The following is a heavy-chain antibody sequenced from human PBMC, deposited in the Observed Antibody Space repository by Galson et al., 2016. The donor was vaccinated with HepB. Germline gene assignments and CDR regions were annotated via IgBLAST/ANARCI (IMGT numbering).Heavy chain of an antibody. D-gene: IGHD6-13*01. J-gene: IGHJ4*02. Sequence: SGAEVKKPGESLKTSCQGSGYKFTSYWIGWVRRVPGKGLEWMGTIYPGDSDTRYSPSFQGQVTISVDKSISTAYLQWSSLKASDSAMYYCARHELHSNSWYMDSWGQGTLVTVSS. CDR3: ARHELHSNSWYMDS. CDR1: GYKFTSYW. V-gene: IGHV5-51*01. CDR2: IYPGDSDT.